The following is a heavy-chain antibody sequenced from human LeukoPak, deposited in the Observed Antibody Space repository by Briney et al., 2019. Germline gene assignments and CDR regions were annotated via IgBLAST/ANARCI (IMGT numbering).Heavy chain of an antibody. V-gene: IGHV4-59*08. J-gene: IGHJ3*02. Sequence: SETLSLTCTVSGGSISSYYWSWIRQPPGKGLEWIGYIYYSGSTNYNPSLKSRVTISVDTSKNQFSLMLSSVTAADTAVYYCARQSDYDAFDIWGQGTMVTVSS. CDR1: GGSISSYY. D-gene: IGHD4-17*01. CDR3: ARQSDYDAFDI. CDR2: IYYSGST.